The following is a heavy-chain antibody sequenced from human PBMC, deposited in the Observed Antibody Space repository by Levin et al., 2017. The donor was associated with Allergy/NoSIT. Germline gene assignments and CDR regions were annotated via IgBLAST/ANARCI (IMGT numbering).Heavy chain of an antibody. V-gene: IGHV3-23*01. CDR1: GFTFSSYA. J-gene: IGHJ4*02. D-gene: IGHD4-17*01. Sequence: GESLKISCAASGFTFSSYAMSWVRQAPGKGLEWVSAISGSGGSTYYADSVKGRFTISRDNSKNTLYLQMNSLRAEDTAVYYCAKDPQHDYGDLDWGQGTLVTVSS. CDR2: ISGSGGST. CDR3: AKDPQHDYGDLD.